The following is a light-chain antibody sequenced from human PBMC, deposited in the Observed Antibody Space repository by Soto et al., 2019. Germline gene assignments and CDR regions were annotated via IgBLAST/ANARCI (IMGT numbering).Light chain of an antibody. V-gene: IGKV3-15*01. Sequence: EIVMTQSSATLSLSPGERATLSCRASQSVSSNLAWYQQKPGQAPRLLIYGASTRDAGIPARFSGSGSGTEFTLTISSLQSEDFAVYYCQQYDNWPPLYTFGQGTKLEIK. J-gene: IGKJ2*01. CDR2: GAS. CDR3: QQYDNWPPLYT. CDR1: QSVSSN.